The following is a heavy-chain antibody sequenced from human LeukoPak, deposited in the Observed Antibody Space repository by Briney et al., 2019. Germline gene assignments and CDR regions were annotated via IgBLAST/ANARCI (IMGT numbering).Heavy chain of an antibody. V-gene: IGHV3-53*01. CDR3: ASPMVRGVISGMDV. D-gene: IGHD3-10*01. CDR1: GFTVSSNY. J-gene: IGHJ6*02. CDR2: IYSGGST. Sequence: GGSLRLSCAASGFTVSSNYMSWVRQAPGKGLEWVSVIYSGGSTYYADSVKGRFTISRDNSKNTLYLQMNSLRAEDTAVYYCASPMVRGVISGMDVWGQGTTVAVSS.